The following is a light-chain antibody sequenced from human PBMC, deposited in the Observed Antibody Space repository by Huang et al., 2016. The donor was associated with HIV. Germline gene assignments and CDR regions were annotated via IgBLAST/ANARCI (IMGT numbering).Light chain of an antibody. J-gene: IGKJ1*01. CDR3: QQSYDTPRT. V-gene: IGKV1-39*01. CDR2: SAS. Sequence: DIQMTQSPSSLSASVGDRVSITCRASQTISISLNWFQQRQGRAPDVLIYSASTLRSGVPSWFSGSGSGTDFTLTINIRQPEDFATYYCQQSYDTPRTFGQGTKVEVK. CDR1: QTISIS.